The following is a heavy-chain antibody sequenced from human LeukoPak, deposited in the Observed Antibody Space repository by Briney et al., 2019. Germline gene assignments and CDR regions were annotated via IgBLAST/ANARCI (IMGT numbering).Heavy chain of an antibody. CDR3: AKSYHYYGSSIDY. Sequence: GGSLRLSCAASGSTFSSYGMHWVRQAPGKGLEWVAVIWYDVSNKYYADSVKGRFTISRDNSKNTLYLQMNSLRAEDTAVYYCAKSYHYYGSSIDYWGQGTLVTVSS. CDR2: IWYDVSNK. CDR1: GSTFSSYG. J-gene: IGHJ4*02. V-gene: IGHV3-33*06. D-gene: IGHD3-10*01.